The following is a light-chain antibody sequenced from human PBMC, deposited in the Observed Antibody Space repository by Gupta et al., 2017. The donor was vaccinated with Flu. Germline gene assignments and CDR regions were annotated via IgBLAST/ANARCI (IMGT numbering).Light chain of an antibody. Sequence: QSALTQPASVSGSPGQSITISCPGTSSDVGRSDSVSWYQQYPGKPPKLLIYDVSSRPSGVSSRFSGSKSGNTASLTISGLQAEDETDYFCSSYTSTSTFYVFGTGTKVTVL. CDR3: SSYTSTSTFYV. J-gene: IGLJ1*01. CDR2: DVS. CDR1: SSDVGRSDS. V-gene: IGLV2-14*01.